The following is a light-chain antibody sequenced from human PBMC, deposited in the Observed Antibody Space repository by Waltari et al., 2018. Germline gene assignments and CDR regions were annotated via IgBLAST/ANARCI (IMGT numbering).Light chain of an antibody. CDR2: EVN. CDR3: CSYAGSGIYV. CDR1: SSGVGGYNL. Sequence: QSALTQPASVSGSPGQSITVSCTGTSSGVGGYNLVSWFQQYPDKAPKLLIFEVNKRPSGVSNRFSGSKSGNTASLTISGLQAGDEADYDCCSYAGSGIYVFGTGAKVTVL. J-gene: IGLJ1*01. V-gene: IGLV2-23*02.